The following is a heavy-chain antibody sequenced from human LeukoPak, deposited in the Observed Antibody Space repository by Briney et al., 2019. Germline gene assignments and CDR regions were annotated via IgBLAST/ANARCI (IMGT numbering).Heavy chain of an antibody. CDR3: ARGSYGSGNYYNVVY. D-gene: IGHD3-10*01. Sequence: GGSLRLSCAASGFTFSNYGMHWVRQAPGKGLEWVAVIGFDGNNKYYADSVKGRFTISRDDSNNTLYLQMNSLRAEDTALYYCARGSYGSGNYYNVVYWGQGTVVTVSS. CDR1: GFTFSNYG. CDR2: IGFDGNNK. J-gene: IGHJ4*02. V-gene: IGHV3-33*01.